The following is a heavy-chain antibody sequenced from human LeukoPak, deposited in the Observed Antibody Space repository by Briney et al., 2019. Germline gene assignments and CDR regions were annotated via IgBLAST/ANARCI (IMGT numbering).Heavy chain of an antibody. CDR1: GGSFSGYY. J-gene: IGHJ4*02. CDR2: INHSGST. Sequence: SETLSLTCAVYGGSFSGYYWSWIRQPPGKGLEWIGEINHSGSTNYNPSLKSRVTISVDTSKNQFSLKLSSVTAADTAVYYCARGEDFERYYLAYWGQGTLVTVSS. D-gene: IGHD3-9*01. CDR3: ARGEDFERYYLAY. V-gene: IGHV4-34*01.